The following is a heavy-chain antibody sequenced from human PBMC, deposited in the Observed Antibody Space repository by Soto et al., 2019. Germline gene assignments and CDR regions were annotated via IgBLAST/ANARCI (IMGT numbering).Heavy chain of an antibody. J-gene: IGHJ4*02. CDR1: VFTFIIHC. CDR3: ESTPTSAVGANHEVEY. Sequence: WLSXRLSCSSSVFTFIIHCMHLFRQVPGKGLVWVSRINGDGTSTGYADSVKGRFTISRENAKNTLYLQMNSLRADDTALYYCESTPTSAVGANHEVEYWGQRTLV. V-gene: IGHV3-74*01. D-gene: IGHD1-26*01. CDR2: INGDGTST.